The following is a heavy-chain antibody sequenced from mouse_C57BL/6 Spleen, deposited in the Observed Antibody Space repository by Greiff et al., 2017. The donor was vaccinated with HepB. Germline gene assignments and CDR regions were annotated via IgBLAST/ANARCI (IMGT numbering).Heavy chain of an antibody. V-gene: IGHV1-82*01. D-gene: IGHD2-3*01. CDR3: ARGYYEDFDY. J-gene: IGHJ2*01. CDR1: GYAFSSSW. CDR2: IYPGDGDT. Sequence: VQLQESGPELVKPGASVKISCKASGYAFSSSWMNWVKQRPGKGLEWIGRIYPGDGDTNYNGKFKGKATLTADKSSSTAYMQLSSLTSEDSAVYFCARGYYEDFDYWGQGTTLTVSS.